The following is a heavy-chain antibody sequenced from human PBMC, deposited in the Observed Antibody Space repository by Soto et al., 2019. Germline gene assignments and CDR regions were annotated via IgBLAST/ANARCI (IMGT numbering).Heavy chain of an antibody. J-gene: IGHJ4*02. CDR2: IYTSGST. CDR1: GVSISSYY. Sequence: SDTRSLTCTVSGVSISSYYWVLIQTPAGKGLEWIGRIYTSGSTNYNPSLKSRVTMSVDTSKNQFSLKLSSVTAADTAVYYCARGDDFDWSLFGLWGQGTLVKVSS. CDR3: ARGDDFDWSLFGL. D-gene: IGHD3-9*01. V-gene: IGHV4-4*07.